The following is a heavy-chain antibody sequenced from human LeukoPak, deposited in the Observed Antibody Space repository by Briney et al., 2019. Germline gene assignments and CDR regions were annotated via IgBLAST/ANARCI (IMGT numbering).Heavy chain of an antibody. V-gene: IGHV3-74*01. CDR1: GVTLSSYW. Sequence: QPGGSLSLACAASGVTLSSYWMHWVRQAPGKGLVWVSRIKNDGSISNYADSVKVRFTISRDNAKNTLYLQMNSLRAEDTAVYYCAGSELGGMNYWGQGTLVSVSS. CDR2: IKNDGSIS. J-gene: IGHJ4*02. D-gene: IGHD1-14*01. CDR3: AGSELGGMNY.